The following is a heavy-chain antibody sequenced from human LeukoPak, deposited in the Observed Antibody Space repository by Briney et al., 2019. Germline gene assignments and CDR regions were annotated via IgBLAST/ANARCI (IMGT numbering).Heavy chain of an antibody. CDR2: INHSGST. D-gene: IGHD2-2*01. CDR3: ARATIKEDIVVVPAAETDRNWFDP. V-gene: IGHV4-34*01. J-gene: IGHJ5*02. CDR1: GGSFRGYY. Sequence: QTSETLSLTCAVYGGSFRGYYWSWIRQPPGKGLEWIGEINHSGSTNYNPSLKSRVTISVDTSKNQFSLKLSSVTAADTAVYYCARATIKEDIVVVPAAETDRNWFDPWGQGTLVTVSS.